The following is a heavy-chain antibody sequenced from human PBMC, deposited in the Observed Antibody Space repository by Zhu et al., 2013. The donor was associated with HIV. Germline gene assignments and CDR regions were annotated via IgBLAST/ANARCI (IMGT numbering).Heavy chain of an antibody. D-gene: IGHD3-3*01. V-gene: IGHV1-69-2*01. CDR1: GYTFSDYY. J-gene: IGHJ3*01. CDR3: ARDLLRFLSWLPIRHSGFDV. CDR2: VDPADGGT. Sequence: EVQLLQSGAEVKKPGTTVKISCNFSGYTFSDYYIHWVQQAPGKGLQWMGLVDPADGGTRDAEKFLGRVTITADRALNTAYLELTGLRSDDTAMYYCARDLLRFLSWLPIRHSGFDVWGQGTMVTVS.